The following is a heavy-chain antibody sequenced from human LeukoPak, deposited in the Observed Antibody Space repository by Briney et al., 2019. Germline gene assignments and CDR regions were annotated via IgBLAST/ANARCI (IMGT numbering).Heavy chain of an antibody. CDR1: GGSISNGIYY. CDR2: IYNTGST. J-gene: IGHJ6*03. CDR3: VREYWNGIYMDV. V-gene: IGHV4-61*02. Sequence: SETLSLTCTVSGGSISNGIYYWNWIRQPARKGLEWIGRIYNTGSTNYSPSLKSRVTISVDTSKNQFSLKLSSVTAADTAVYFCVREYWNGIYMDVWGKGATVTVSS. D-gene: IGHD1-1*01.